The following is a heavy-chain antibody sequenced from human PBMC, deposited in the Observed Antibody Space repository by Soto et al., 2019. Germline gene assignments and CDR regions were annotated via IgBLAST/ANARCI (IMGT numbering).Heavy chain of an antibody. CDR2: ITDGGGST. J-gene: IGHJ4*02. Sequence: GGSLRLSCVASGFTFTNVAMTWVRQAPGKGLEWVSSITDGGGSTDYAGSVKGRFTISRDNSKSTLYLQMNNLRADDTAVYYCAKLYWNPRYFDYWGQGARVTVSS. D-gene: IGHD1-1*01. V-gene: IGHV3-23*01. CDR3: AKLYWNPRYFDY. CDR1: GFTFTNVA.